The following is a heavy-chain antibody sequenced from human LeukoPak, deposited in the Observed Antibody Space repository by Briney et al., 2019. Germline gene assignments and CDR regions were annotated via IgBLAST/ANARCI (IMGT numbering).Heavy chain of an antibody. J-gene: IGHJ4*02. CDR1: GGSISTYY. Sequence: SETLSLTCTVSGGSISTYYWNWIRQPPGKGLEWIGYIYYSGATNYNPSLKSRVTISVDTSKNQFSLKLSSVTAADTAVYYCASYDFWSGRYDYWGQGTLVTVSS. D-gene: IGHD3-3*01. CDR3: ASYDFWSGRYDY. V-gene: IGHV4-59*01. CDR2: IYYSGAT.